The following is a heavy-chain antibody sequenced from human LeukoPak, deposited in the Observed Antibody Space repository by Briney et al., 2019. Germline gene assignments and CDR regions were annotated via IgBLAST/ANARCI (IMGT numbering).Heavy chain of an antibody. CDR2: IKQDGSEK. V-gene: IGHV3-7*03. Sequence: GGSLRLSCAASGFTFSSYWMSWVRQAPGKGLEWVANIKQDGSEKYYVDSVKGRFTISRDNTKNSLYLQMNSLRAEDTAVYYCARGIQYYDFWSGYSYYYYYGMDVWGQGTTVTVSS. CDR1: GFTFSSYW. J-gene: IGHJ6*02. D-gene: IGHD3-3*01. CDR3: ARGIQYYDFWSGYSYYYYYGMDV.